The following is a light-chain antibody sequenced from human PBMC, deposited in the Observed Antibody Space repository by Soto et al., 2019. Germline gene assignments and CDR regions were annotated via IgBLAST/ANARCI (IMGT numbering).Light chain of an antibody. J-gene: IGLJ2*01. Sequence: QSVLTQPPSVSAAPGQKVTISCSGTTSNIGNNYVSWYQHLPGTAPKLLIYENNKRPSGIPDRFSGSKSGTSATLGITGLKTGDEADYYCGTWDNTLSVFGGGTKLTVL. CDR2: ENN. V-gene: IGLV1-51*02. CDR3: GTWDNTLSV. CDR1: TSNIGNNY.